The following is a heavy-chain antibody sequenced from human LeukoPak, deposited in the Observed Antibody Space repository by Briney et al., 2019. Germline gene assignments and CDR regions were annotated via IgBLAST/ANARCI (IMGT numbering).Heavy chain of an antibody. Sequence: ASVKVSCKASGYTFTSYGISWVRQAPGQGLEWMGWISAYNGNTNYAQKLQGRVTMTTDTSTSTAYMELRSLRSDDTAVYYCARDWGPYCSSTSCPLGYWGQGTLVTVSS. CDR1: GYTFTSYG. V-gene: IGHV1-18*01. D-gene: IGHD2-2*01. CDR2: ISAYNGNT. J-gene: IGHJ4*02. CDR3: ARDWGPYCSSTSCPLGY.